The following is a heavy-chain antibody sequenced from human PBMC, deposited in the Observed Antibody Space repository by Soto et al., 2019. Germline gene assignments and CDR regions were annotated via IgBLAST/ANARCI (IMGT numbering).Heavy chain of an antibody. CDR2: IYYSGST. D-gene: IGHD2-21*02. CDR1: GGSISSGGYY. V-gene: IGHV4-31*03. Sequence: QVQLQESGPGLVKPSQTLSLTCTVSGGSISSGGYYWSWIRQHPGKGLEWIGYIYYSGSTYYNPSLKRRVTISVDTSKNQCPLKLSSVTAADTAVYYCARGRVVTATLKYYFDYWGQGTLVTVSS. CDR3: ARGRVVTATLKYYFDY. J-gene: IGHJ4*02.